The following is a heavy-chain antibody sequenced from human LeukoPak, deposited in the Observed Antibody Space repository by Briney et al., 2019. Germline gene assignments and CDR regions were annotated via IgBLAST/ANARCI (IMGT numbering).Heavy chain of an antibody. CDR2: ISSSSSYI. D-gene: IGHD3-16*02. Sequence: PGGSLRLSCAASGFTFSSYSMNWVRQAPGKGLEWVSSISSSSSYIYYADSVKGRFTISRDNAKNSLYLQMNSLRAEDTAVYYCARGSRLGELSLSLFDYWGQGTLVTVSS. CDR1: GFTFSSYS. V-gene: IGHV3-21*01. CDR3: ARGSRLGELSLSLFDY. J-gene: IGHJ4*02.